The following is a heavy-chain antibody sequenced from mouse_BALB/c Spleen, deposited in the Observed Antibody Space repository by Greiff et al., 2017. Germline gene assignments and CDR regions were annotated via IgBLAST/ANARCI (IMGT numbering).Heavy chain of an antibody. Sequence: EVKLVESGGGLVQPGGSLKLSCAASGFTFSSYGMSWVRQTPDKRLELVATINSNGGSTYYPDSVKGRFTISRDNAKNTLYLQMSSLKSEDTAMYYCARDDGSSPFAYWGQGTLVTVSA. CDR1: GFTFSSYG. CDR3: ARDDGSSPFAY. CDR2: INSNGGST. D-gene: IGHD1-1*01. V-gene: IGHV5-6-3*01. J-gene: IGHJ3*01.